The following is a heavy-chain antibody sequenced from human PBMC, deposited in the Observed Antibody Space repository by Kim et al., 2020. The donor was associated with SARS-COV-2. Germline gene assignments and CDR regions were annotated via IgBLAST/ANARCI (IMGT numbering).Heavy chain of an antibody. D-gene: IGHD2-15*01. CDR2: ISGSGGST. CDR3: AKDGGIVVVVGWFDP. J-gene: IGHJ5*02. Sequence: GGSLRLSCAASGFTFSSYAMSWVRQAPGKGLEWVSAISGSGGSTYYADSVKGRFTISRDNSKNTLYLQMNSLRAEYTAVYYCAKDGGIVVVVGWFDPWGQGTLVTVSS. CDR1: GFTFSSYA. V-gene: IGHV3-23*01.